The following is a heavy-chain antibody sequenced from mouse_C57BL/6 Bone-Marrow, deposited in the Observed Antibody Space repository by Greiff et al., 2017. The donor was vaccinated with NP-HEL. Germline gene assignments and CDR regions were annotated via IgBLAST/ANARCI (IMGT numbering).Heavy chain of an antibody. Sequence: QVQLKQSGAELVKPGASVKISCKASGYAFSSYWMNWVKQRPGKGLEWIGQIYPGDGDTNYNGKFKGKATLTADKSSSTAYMQLSSLTSEDSAVYFCAREMGLSAMDYWGQGTSVTVSS. CDR1: GYAFSSYW. J-gene: IGHJ4*01. CDR2: IYPGDGDT. D-gene: IGHD4-1*01. CDR3: AREMGLSAMDY. V-gene: IGHV1-80*01.